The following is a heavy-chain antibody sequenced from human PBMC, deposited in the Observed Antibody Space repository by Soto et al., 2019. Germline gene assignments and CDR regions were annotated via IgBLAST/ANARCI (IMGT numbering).Heavy chain of an antibody. CDR2: ISAYNGNT. CDR1: GYTFTSYG. CDR3: ARDFGPDAPEYFQH. J-gene: IGHJ1*01. V-gene: IGHV1-18*04. D-gene: IGHD3-3*01. Sequence: ASVKVSCKASGYTFTSYGISWVRQAPGQGPEWMGWISAYNGNTNYAQKLQGRVTMTTDTSTSTAYMELRSLRSDDTAVYYCARDFGPDAPEYFQHWGQGTLVTVSS.